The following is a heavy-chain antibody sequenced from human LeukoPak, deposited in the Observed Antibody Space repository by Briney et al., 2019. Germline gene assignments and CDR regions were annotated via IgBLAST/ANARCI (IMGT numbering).Heavy chain of an antibody. CDR2: ISYDGSNK. J-gene: IGHJ4*02. Sequence: PGRSLRLSCAASGFTFSSYAMHWVRQAPGKGLEWVAVISYDGSNKYYADSVKGRFTISRDNSKITLYLQMNSLRAEDTAVYYCARDSLPTGPPYYFDYWGQGTLVTVSS. CDR1: GFTFSSYA. D-gene: IGHD1-14*01. CDR3: ARDSLPTGPPYYFDY. V-gene: IGHV3-30-3*01.